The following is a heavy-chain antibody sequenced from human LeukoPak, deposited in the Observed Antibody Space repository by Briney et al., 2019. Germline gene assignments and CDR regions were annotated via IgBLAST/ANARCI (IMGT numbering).Heavy chain of an antibody. D-gene: IGHD3-10*01. CDR2: IIPILGIA. J-gene: IGHJ5*02. CDR3: ASGVVRGVIIAGRNNWFDP. V-gene: IGHV1-69*04. CDR1: GGTFSSFA. Sequence: SVKVSCKASGGTFSSFAISWVRQAPGQGLEWMGRIIPILGIANYAQKFQGRVTITADKSTSTAYMELSSLRSEDTAVYYCASGVVRGVIIAGRNNWFDPWGQGTLVTVSS.